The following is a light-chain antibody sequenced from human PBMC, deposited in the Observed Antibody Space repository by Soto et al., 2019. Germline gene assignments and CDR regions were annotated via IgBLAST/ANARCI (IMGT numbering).Light chain of an antibody. V-gene: IGLV1-44*01. CDR1: SSNIGGNT. CDR2: S. J-gene: IGLJ1*01. Sequence: QSVLTQPPSASGTPGQRVTISCSGSSSNIGGNTVNWYQQLPGTAPKLLIYSQRPSGVPDRFSGSKSGTSASLAISGLQSEDEADYYCAAWHDSLNGYVFGTGTKLTVL. CDR3: AAWHDSLNGYV.